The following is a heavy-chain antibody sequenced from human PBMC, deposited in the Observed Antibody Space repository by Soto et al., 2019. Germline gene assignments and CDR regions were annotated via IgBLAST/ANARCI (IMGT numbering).Heavy chain of an antibody. J-gene: IGHJ3*02. CDR3: AGDYGAPRVDAFDI. CDR1: GGSISSYY. D-gene: IGHD4-17*01. Sequence: SETLSLTCTVSGGSISSYYWSWIRQPPGKGLEWIGYIYYSGSTNYNPSLKSRVTISVDTSKNQFSLKLSSVTSADTAVYYCAGDYGAPRVDAFDIWGQGTMVTVSS. V-gene: IGHV4-59*08. CDR2: IYYSGST.